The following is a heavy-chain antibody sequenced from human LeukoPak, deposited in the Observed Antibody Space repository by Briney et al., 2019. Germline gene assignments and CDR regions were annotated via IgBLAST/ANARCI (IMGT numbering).Heavy chain of an antibody. CDR3: ARAEGYGGELDS. J-gene: IGHJ4*02. CDR1: GFTFSNYG. D-gene: IGHD4-23*01. V-gene: IGHV3-30*02. CDR2: IRYDGSNK. Sequence: PGGSLRLSCAASGFTFSNYGMHWVRQAPGKGLEWVAFIRYDGSNKYYADSVKGRFTISRENSKNRLYLQMNSLRAEDTAVYYCARAEGYGGELDSWGQGTLVTVSS.